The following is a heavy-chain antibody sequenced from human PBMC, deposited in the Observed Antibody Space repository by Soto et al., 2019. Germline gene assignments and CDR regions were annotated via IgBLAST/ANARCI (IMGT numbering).Heavy chain of an antibody. V-gene: IGHV1-2*04. CDR1: GYSFTDYY. J-gene: IGHJ6*02. D-gene: IGHD2-21*02. CDR2: INPSTGVT. CDR3: VRSPGDFRYGMDV. Sequence: QVQLVQSGAEVKKPGASVKVSCKASGYSFTDYYMHWVRQASGQGPEWLGWINPSTGVTHFAQKFQGWVTMTRDTSISTAYMELSRLTSDDTAVYYCVRSPGDFRYGMDVWGQGTTVTVSS.